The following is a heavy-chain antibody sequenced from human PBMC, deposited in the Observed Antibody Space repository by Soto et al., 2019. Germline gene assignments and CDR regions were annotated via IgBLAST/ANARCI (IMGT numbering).Heavy chain of an antibody. D-gene: IGHD5-12*01. Sequence: ASVKVSCKTSGYTFNNFGVTWVRQAPGQGLEWMGWISAYNGNTHYVEKFQGRVTMTTDTSMSTAYMELRSLRFDDTAVYFCARDRTPWSGDESFGTDDYCTMDVWGQGTTVTVSS. CDR2: ISAYNGNT. CDR1: GYTFNNFG. J-gene: IGHJ6*02. CDR3: ARDRTPWSGDESFGTDDYCTMDV. V-gene: IGHV1-18*04.